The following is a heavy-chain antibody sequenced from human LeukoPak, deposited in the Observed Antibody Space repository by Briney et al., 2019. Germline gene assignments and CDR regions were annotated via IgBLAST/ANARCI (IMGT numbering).Heavy chain of an antibody. V-gene: IGHV3-23*01. CDR3: AKFRRHTFDAFDI. D-gene: IGHD2-2*02. CDR1: GFTFSNYA. J-gene: IGHJ3*02. CDR2: ISGGGGTT. Sequence: GGSLRLSCAASGFTFSNYAMSWVRQAPGKGLQWVSGISGGGGTTYYADSVKGRFTISRDNPKNTLYLQMNSLRAEDTAVCYCAKFRRHTFDAFDIWGQGTMVTVSS.